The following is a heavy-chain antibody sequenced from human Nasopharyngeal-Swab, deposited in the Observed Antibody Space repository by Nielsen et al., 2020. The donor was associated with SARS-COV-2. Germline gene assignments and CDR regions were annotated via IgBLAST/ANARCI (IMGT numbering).Heavy chain of an antibody. CDR3: AVILYESSGYWVDY. V-gene: IGHV4-59*01. D-gene: IGHD3-22*01. Sequence: WIRQPPGKGLEWIGYIYHTGTTNYNPSLKSRVIISIDTSKNQFSVKLSSVTAADTAVYYCAVILYESSGYWVDYWGQGTLGHRLL. CDR2: IYHTGTT. J-gene: IGHJ4*02.